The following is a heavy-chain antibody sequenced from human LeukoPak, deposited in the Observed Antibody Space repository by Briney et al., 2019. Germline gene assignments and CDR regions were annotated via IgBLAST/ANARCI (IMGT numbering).Heavy chain of an antibody. CDR1: GFTFSTYW. J-gene: IGHJ4*02. Sequence: GGSLRLSCAASGFTFSTYWMTWVRQAPGKGPEWVANIKEDGSATYYVDSVKGRFTISRDNAKKSLYLRMNSLRAEDTAVYYCARDSPGYLAYDSWGQGTLVTVSS. V-gene: IGHV3-7*04. CDR3: ARDSPGYLAYDS. CDR2: IKEDGSAT. D-gene: IGHD1-1*01.